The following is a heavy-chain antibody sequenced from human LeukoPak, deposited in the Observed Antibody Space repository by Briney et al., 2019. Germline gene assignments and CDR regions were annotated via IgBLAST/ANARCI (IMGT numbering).Heavy chain of an antibody. V-gene: IGHV1-69*13. CDR2: IIPIFGTA. J-gene: IGHJ4*02. Sequence: SVKASCKASGGTFSSYAISWVRQAPGQGLEWMGGIIPIFGTANYAQKFQGRVTITADESTSTAYMELSSLRSEDTAVYYCARYYSGWYYFDYWGQGTLVTVSS. CDR1: GGTFSSYA. D-gene: IGHD6-19*01. CDR3: ARYYSGWYYFDY.